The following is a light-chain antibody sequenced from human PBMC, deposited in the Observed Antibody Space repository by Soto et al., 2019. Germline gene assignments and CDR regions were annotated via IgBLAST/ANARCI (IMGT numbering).Light chain of an antibody. J-gene: IGKJ4*01. Sequence: DIQLTQSPSSLSASVGDRVTITCRASQSISSYLNWYQQKPGKAPKVLISAASSLQSGVPSRFSSSGSGTDFTLTISSLEPEDFATYYSQQTYSIFLSFGGGTKVEVK. CDR3: QQTYSIFLS. CDR1: QSISSY. V-gene: IGKV1-39*01. CDR2: AAS.